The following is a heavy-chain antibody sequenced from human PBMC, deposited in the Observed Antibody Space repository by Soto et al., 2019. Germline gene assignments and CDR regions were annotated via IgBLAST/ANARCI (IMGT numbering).Heavy chain of an antibody. V-gene: IGHV3-30*18. Sequence: QVQLVESGGGVVQPGRSLRLSCAASGFTFSSYGMHWVRQAPGKGLEWVAVISYDGSNKYYADSVKGRFTISRDNSKNTQYLQMNSMRAEDTAVYYCAKDWADVEMATVIDYWGQGTLVTVSS. CDR3: AKDWADVEMATVIDY. CDR1: GFTFSSYG. J-gene: IGHJ4*02. D-gene: IGHD4-4*01. CDR2: ISYDGSNK.